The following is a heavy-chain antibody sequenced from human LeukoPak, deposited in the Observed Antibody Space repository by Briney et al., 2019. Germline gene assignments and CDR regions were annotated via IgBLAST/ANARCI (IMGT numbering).Heavy chain of an antibody. V-gene: IGHV3-30*18. J-gene: IGHJ6*02. CDR3: AKDAMTTVTTPTVYYYYGMDV. Sequence: GRFLRLSCAASGFTFSSYGMHWVRQAPGKGLEWVAVISYDGSNKYYADSVKGRFTISRDNSKNTLYLQMNSLRAEDTAVYYCAKDAMTTVTTPTVYYYYGMDVWGQGTTVTVSS. CDR1: GFTFSSYG. CDR2: ISYDGSNK. D-gene: IGHD4-4*01.